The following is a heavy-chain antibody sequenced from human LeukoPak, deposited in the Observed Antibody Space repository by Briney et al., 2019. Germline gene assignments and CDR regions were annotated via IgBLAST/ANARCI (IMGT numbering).Heavy chain of an antibody. V-gene: IGHV4-59*08. Sequence: SSETLSLTCTVSGGSISSYYWSWIRQPPGKGLEWIGYIYYSGSTNYNPSLKSRVTISVDTSKNQFSLKLSSVTAADTAVYYCARARRRLPYSSSWYGFDYWGQGTLVTVSS. J-gene: IGHJ4*02. D-gene: IGHD6-13*01. CDR1: GGSISSYY. CDR2: IYYSGST. CDR3: ARARRRLPYSSSWYGFDY.